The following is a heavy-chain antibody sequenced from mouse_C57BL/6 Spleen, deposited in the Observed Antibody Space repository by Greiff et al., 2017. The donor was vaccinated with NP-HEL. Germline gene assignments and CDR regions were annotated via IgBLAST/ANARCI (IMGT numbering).Heavy chain of an antibody. CDR3: ARDNGPWFAY. V-gene: IGHV5-4*01. Sequence: VQLKESGGGLVKPGGSLKLSCAASGFTFSSYAMSWVRQTPEKRLEWVATISDGGSYTYYPDNVKGRFTISRDKAKNNLYLQMSHLKSEDTAMYYCARDNGPWFAYWGQGTLVTVSA. J-gene: IGHJ3*01. CDR2: ISDGGSYT. CDR1: GFTFSSYA.